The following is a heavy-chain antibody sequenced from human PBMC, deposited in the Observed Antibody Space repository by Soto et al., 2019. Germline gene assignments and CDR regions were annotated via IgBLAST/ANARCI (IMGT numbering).Heavy chain of an antibody. CDR3: ARDFRWPLYGSGSIRYSAQDY. Sequence: GGSLRLSCAASGFTFSSYAMHWVRQAPGKGLEWVAVISYDGSNKYYADSVKGRFTISRDNSKNTLYLQMNSLRAEDTAVYYCARDFRWPLYGSGSIRYSAQDYWGQGTLVTV. CDR1: GFTFSSYA. CDR2: ISYDGSNK. D-gene: IGHD3-10*01. V-gene: IGHV3-30-3*01. J-gene: IGHJ4*02.